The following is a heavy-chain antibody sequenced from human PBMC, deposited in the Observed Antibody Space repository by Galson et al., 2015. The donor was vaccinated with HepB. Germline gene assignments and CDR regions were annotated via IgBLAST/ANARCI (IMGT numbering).Heavy chain of an antibody. CDR2: ISWNSGSL. J-gene: IGHJ4*02. V-gene: IGHV3-9*02. CDR3: VRVGDDFWGGFYD. Sequence: SLRLSCATSGFSPHDHAIHWVRQPPGKGLEWVSGISWNSGSLGYVDSVKGRFTISRDNGQNVVYLQMNNLRIEDTALYHCVRVGDDFWGGFYDWGQGTLVTVSS. D-gene: IGHD3-3*01. CDR1: GFSPHDHA.